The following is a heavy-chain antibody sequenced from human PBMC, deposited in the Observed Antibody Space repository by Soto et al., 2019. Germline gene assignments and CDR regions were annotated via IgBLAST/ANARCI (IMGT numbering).Heavy chain of an antibody. Sequence: ASVKVSCKASGYTFTSYYMHWVRQAPGQGLEWMGIINPSGGSTSYAQKFQGRVTMTRDTSTSTVYMELSSLRSEDTAVYYCARDADISDTTTVVTPVDYWGQGTLVTVSS. CDR1: GYTFTSYY. V-gene: IGHV1-46*01. D-gene: IGHD4-17*01. J-gene: IGHJ4*02. CDR2: INPSGGST. CDR3: ARDADISDTTTVVTPVDY.